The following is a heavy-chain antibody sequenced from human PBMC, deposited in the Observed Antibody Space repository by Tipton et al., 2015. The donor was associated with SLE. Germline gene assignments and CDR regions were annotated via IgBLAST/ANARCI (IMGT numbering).Heavy chain of an antibody. CDR3: AREFTGVVIIRLDY. CDR1: GVTFSNYW. CDR2: IKQDGSEK. D-gene: IGHD3-3*01. Sequence: GSLRLSCAASGVTFSNYWMSCVRQAPGKVLEWVANIKQDGSEKYHVDTVKSRFSISRDNAKKTLYLQMNSLRAEETAVYYCAREFTGVVIIRLDYWGQGTLVTVSS. J-gene: IGHJ4*02. V-gene: IGHV3-7*01.